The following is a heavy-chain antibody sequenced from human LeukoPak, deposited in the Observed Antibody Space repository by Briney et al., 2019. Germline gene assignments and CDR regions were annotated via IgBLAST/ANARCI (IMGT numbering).Heavy chain of an antibody. CDR2: ISAYNGNT. J-gene: IGHJ5*02. CDR3: ARPYYDFWSGLGGHWFDP. D-gene: IGHD3-3*01. Sequence: ASVKVSCKASGYTSTSYGISWVRQAPGQGLEWMGWISAYNGNTNYAQKLQGRVTMTTDTSTSTAYMELRSLRSDDTAVYYCARPYYDFWSGLGGHWFDPWGQGTLVTVSS. V-gene: IGHV1-18*01. CDR1: GYTSTSYG.